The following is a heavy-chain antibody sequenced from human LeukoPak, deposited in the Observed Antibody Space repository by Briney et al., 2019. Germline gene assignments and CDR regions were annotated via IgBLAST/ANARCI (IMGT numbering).Heavy chain of an antibody. CDR2: IHPGDSDI. D-gene: IGHD5-12*01. J-gene: IGHJ4*02. V-gene: IGHV5-51*01. Sequence: GESLKISCKSSGYTFPSHWIGWVRQMPGKAPEWMGIIHPGDSDIRYSPSFQGQVTVSADKSISTAYLQWGRLKASDTAMYYCARGGRLPLDYWGQGTLVTVSS. CDR3: ARGGRLPLDY. CDR1: GYTFPSHW.